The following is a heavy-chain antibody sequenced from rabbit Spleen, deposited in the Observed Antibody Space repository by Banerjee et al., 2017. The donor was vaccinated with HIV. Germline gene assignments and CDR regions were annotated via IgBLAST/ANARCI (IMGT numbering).Heavy chain of an antibody. CDR2: IYTGNGKT. D-gene: IGHD8-1*01. J-gene: IGHJ6*01. CDR3: ARDTASSFSSYGMDL. Sequence: QEQLVESGGGLVKPGASLTLTCTASGFSFSTNYDMCWVRQAPGKGLEWIGCIYTGNGKTYYASWAKGRFTISKTSSTTVTLQMTSLTAADTATYFCARDTASSFSSYGMDLWGQGTLVTVS. CDR1: GFSFSTNYD. V-gene: IGHV1S45*01.